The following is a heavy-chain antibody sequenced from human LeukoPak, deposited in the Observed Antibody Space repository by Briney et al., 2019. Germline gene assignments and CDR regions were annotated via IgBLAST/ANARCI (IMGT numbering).Heavy chain of an antibody. V-gene: IGHV1-46*01. CDR1: GYTFTSYY. J-gene: IGHJ4*02. CDR2: INPSGGST. D-gene: IGHD6-13*01. Sequence: ASVKVSCKASGYTFTSYYMHWVRQAPGQGLEWMGIINPSGGSTSYAQKFQGRVTMTRDTSTSTVYMDLSSLRSGDTAVYYCARVAGYSSSWYYFDYWGQGTLVTVSS. CDR3: ARVAGYSSSWYYFDY.